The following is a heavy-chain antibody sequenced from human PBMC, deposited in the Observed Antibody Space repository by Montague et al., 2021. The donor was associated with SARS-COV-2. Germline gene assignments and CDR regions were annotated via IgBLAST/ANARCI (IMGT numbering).Heavy chain of an antibody. CDR1: GDSISGYY. CDR3: ARTSCGSRYFYGVDV. D-gene: IGHD3-10*01. Sequence: SETRSLTCTVSGDSISGYYWSWIRQPPGMGLEWIGYIFRSGATNYNPPLKSRVIISLDTSKSQFSLRLSSVTAADTAIYYCARTSCGSRYFYGVDVWGQGTTVTVSS. CDR2: IFRSGAT. J-gene: IGHJ6*02. V-gene: IGHV4-59*01.